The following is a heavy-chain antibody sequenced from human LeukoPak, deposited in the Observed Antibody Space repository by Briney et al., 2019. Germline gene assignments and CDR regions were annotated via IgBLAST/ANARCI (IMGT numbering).Heavy chain of an antibody. D-gene: IGHD2-21*02. J-gene: IGHJ4*02. CDR3: ANIYCGGDCYTPYYFDY. CDR1: GFTVSSNY. Sequence: GGSLRLSCAASGFTVSSNYMSWVRQAPGKGLEWVSVIYSGGSTYYADSVKGRFTISRDNSKNTLYLQMNSLRAEDTAVYYCANIYCGGDCYTPYYFDYWGQGTLVTVSS. CDR2: IYSGGST. V-gene: IGHV3-53*01.